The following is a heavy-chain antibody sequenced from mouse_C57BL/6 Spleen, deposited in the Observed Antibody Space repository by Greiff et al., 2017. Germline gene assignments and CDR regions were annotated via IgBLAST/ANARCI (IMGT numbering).Heavy chain of an antibody. Sequence: QVQLQQSGPELVKPGASVKLSCKASGYTFTSYDINWVKQRPGKGLEWIGWINPRDGSTMYNEKFKGKATLTVDTSSSTAYMELHSLTSEDSAVYFCARRITAVVGGFDYWGKGTTVTVSS. CDR2: INPRDGST. CDR1: GYTFTSYD. D-gene: IGHD1-1*01. J-gene: IGHJ2*01. V-gene: IGHV1-85*01. CDR3: ARRITAVVGGFDY.